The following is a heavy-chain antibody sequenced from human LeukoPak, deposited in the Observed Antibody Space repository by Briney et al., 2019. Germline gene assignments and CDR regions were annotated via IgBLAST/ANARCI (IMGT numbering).Heavy chain of an antibody. J-gene: IGHJ2*01. V-gene: IGHV4-59*01. D-gene: IGHD5-18*01. CDR3: ARIEGYGYGLGYWYFDL. CDR1: GGSISSYY. CDR2: IYYSGST. Sequence: PSETLSLTCTVSGGSISSYYWSWIRQPPGKGLEWIGYIYYSGSTNYNPSLKSRVTISVDTSKNQFSLKLSSVTAADTAVYYCARIEGYGYGLGYWYFDLWGRGTLVSVSS.